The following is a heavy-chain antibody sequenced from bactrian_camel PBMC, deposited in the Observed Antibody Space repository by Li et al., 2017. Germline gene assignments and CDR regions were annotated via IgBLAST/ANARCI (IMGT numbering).Heavy chain of an antibody. Sequence: VQLVESGGGLVQPGGSLRLSCAVSGFTFRNYPMSWVRQTPGKGLEWVSRIDDGATYYADSVKGRFTISRDNAKNTVYLQMNSLKPEDTATYYCAAGAYYNYYDNCLGNFGYWGQGTQVTVS. J-gene: IGHJ6*01. CDR1: GFTFRNYP. CDR2: IDDGAT. CDR3: AAGAYYNYYDNCLGNFGY. D-gene: IGHD4*01. V-gene: IGHV3S10*01.